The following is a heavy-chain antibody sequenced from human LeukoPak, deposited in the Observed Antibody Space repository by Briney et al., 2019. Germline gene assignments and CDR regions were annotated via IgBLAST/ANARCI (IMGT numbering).Heavy chain of an antibody. J-gene: IGHJ4*02. Sequence: SGGSLRLSCATSGFPFETNAMSWVRQAPGKGLEWVATIGNTETFYADSVTGRFTISRDNSKNTVYLQINNLRAEDTALYYCAKTRAGNSSGRDPGWPMDYWGQGTLVTVSS. CDR1: GFPFETNA. D-gene: IGHD3-22*01. V-gene: IGHV3-23*01. CDR2: IGNTET. CDR3: AKTRAGNSSGRDPGWPMDY.